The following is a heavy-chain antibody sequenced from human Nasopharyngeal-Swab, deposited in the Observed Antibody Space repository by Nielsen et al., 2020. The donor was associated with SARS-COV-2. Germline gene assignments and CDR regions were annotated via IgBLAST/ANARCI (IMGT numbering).Heavy chain of an antibody. J-gene: IGHJ6*03. CDR2: INSDGSST. Sequence: GESLKISCAASGFTFSSYWMHWVRQAPGKGLVWVSHINSDGSSTSYADSVKGRFTISRDNAKNTLYLQMNSLRAKDTAVYYCARVAAAGTLYYYYYMDVWGKGTTVTVSS. CDR3: ARVAAAGTLYYYYYMDV. D-gene: IGHD6-13*01. V-gene: IGHV3-74*01. CDR1: GFTFSSYW.